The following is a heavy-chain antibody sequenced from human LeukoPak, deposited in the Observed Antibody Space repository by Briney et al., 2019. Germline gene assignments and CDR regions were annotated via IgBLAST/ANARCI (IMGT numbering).Heavy chain of an antibody. Sequence: GGSLRLSCAASGFTFSSYAMSWVRQAPGKGLEWVSAISGSGGSTYYADSVKGRFTISRDNSKNTLYLQMNSLRAEDTAVYYCAKVYDSCGWYFRGSSDAFDIWGQGTMVTVSS. D-gene: IGHD6-19*01. CDR3: AKVYDSCGWYFRGSSDAFDI. CDR2: ISGSGGST. J-gene: IGHJ3*02. V-gene: IGHV3-23*01. CDR1: GFTFSSYA.